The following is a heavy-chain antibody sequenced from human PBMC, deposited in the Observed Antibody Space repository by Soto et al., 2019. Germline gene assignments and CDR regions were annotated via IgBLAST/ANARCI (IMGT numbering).Heavy chain of an antibody. CDR3: ARVGDTYYYDSSGYQAGACYY. CDR1: GYTFISYG. V-gene: IGHV1-18*01. D-gene: IGHD3-22*01. Sequence: QVQLVQSGAEVKKPGASVKVSCKASGYTFISYGISWVRQAPGQGLEWMGWITIYNGNTNYAQKLQGRVTMTTDTSTSTAYMELRILRSDDTAVYYCARVGDTYYYDSSGYQAGACYYWGQGTLVTVSS. J-gene: IGHJ4*02. CDR2: ITIYNGNT.